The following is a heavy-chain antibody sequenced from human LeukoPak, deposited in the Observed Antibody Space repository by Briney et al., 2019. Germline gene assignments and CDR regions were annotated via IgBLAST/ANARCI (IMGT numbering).Heavy chain of an antibody. CDR1: GFTFSSYS. CDR3: ARVSGSGSYQLDY. Sequence: PGGPLRLSCAASGFTFSSYSMNWVRQAPGKGLEWVSSISSSSSYIYYADSVKGRFTISRDNAKNSLYLQMNSLRAEDTAVYYCARVSGSGSYQLDYWGQGTLVTVSS. V-gene: IGHV3-21*01. J-gene: IGHJ4*02. D-gene: IGHD3-10*01. CDR2: ISSSSSYI.